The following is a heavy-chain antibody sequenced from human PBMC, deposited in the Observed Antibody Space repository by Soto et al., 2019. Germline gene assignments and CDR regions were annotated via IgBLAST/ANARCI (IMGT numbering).Heavy chain of an antibody. J-gene: IGHJ5*02. CDR1: GGSISTYY. Sequence: QVQLQESGLGLVKPSETLSLTCTVSGGSISTYYWSWIRQPPGKGLEWIGYIYYSGSTNYNPSLKSRVTISVDTSKNQFSLKLSSVTAADTAVYYCARDGLEGWFDPWGQGTLVTVSS. CDR3: ARDGLEGWFDP. CDR2: IYYSGST. V-gene: IGHV4-59*01.